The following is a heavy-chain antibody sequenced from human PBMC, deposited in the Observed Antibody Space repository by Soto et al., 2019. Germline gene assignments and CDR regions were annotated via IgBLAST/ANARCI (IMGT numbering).Heavy chain of an antibody. CDR3: ARRQWLENWFDP. D-gene: IGHD6-19*01. V-gene: IGHV1-18*01. J-gene: IGHJ5*02. Sequence: AERFQGRVTMTTDTSTNTGYMELRSLRSDDTSVYYCARRQWLENWFDPWGQGTLVTVSS.